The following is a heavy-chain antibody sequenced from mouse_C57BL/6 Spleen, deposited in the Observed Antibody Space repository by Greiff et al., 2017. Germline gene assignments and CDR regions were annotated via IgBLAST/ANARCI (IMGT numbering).Heavy chain of an antibody. CDR2: IDPSDSYT. Sequence: VQLQQPGAELVRPGTSVKLSCKASGYTFTSYWMHWVKQRPGQGLEWIGVIDPSDSYTNYNQKFKGKATLTVDTSSSTAYMQLSSLTSEDSAVYYCARRTGRGYFDYWGQGTTLTVSS. D-gene: IGHD4-1*01. J-gene: IGHJ2*01. CDR1: GYTFTSYW. V-gene: IGHV1-59*01. CDR3: ARRTGRGYFDY.